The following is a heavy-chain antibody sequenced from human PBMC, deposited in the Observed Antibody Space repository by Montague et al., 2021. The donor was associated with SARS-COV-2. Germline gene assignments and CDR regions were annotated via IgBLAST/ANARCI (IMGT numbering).Heavy chain of an antibody. CDR1: GFSLSTPNVG. D-gene: IGHD3-9*01. CDR2: IYSNGDK. J-gene: IGHJ4*02. CDR3: AHLIRYYDIFTGIPFDD. V-gene: IGHV2-5*01. Sequence: PALVTPTQTLTLTCTLSGFSLSTPNVGVAWIRQPPGKALEWLAVIYSNGDKRYSPSLQRRLTITKDTSRNQVVLSLTNVDPLDTATYYCAHLIRYYDIFTGIPFDDWGQGTQVTVSS.